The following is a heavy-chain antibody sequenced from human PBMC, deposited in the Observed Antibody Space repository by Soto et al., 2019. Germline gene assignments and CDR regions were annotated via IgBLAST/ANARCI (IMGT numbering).Heavy chain of an antibody. J-gene: IGHJ5*01. V-gene: IGHV4-39*01. CDR3: GSGPNWFDP. CDR1: GGSIGRSSYY. D-gene: IGHD6-19*01. CDR2: IYQSGST. Sequence: ASETLSLTCAVSGGSIGRSSYYWGWIRQPPGKGLEWIGSIYQSGSTYYNSSLTSRVTISVDTSKNQFSLKLNSVTAADTAVYYCGSGPNWFDPWGQGTLVTVSS.